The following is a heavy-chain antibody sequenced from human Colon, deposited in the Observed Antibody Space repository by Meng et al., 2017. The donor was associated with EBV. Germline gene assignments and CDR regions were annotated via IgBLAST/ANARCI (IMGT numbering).Heavy chain of an antibody. CDR1: GGSISISSYY. V-gene: IGHV4-39*01. CDR2: IYYNGST. D-gene: IGHD3-10*01. CDR3: ARRRYYYGSGSYHSYYFGY. J-gene: IGHJ4*02. Sequence: LQRQESGPGLVKPSETLSLTCTVSGGSISISSYYWGWIRQPPGKGLEWIGSIYYNGSTYYNPSLKSRVTISVDTSKNQFSLKLNSVTAADTAVYYCARRRYYYGSGSYHSYYFGYWGQGALVTVSS.